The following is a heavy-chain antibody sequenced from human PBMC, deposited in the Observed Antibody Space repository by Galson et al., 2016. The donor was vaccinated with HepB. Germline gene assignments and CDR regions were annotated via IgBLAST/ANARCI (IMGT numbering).Heavy chain of an antibody. CDR1: GFTFNNYA. D-gene: IGHD6-25*01. CDR3: AAHKRQRVSDYEDY. Sequence: SLRLSCAASGFTFNNYAMSWVRQAPGKGLEWVSGISGGGNNTYYADSVKGRFTISRDNAKNTLYLQMNSLRAEDTAVYFCAAHKRQRVSDYEDYWGQGILVSVSS. J-gene: IGHJ4*02. CDR2: ISGGGNNT. V-gene: IGHV3-23*01.